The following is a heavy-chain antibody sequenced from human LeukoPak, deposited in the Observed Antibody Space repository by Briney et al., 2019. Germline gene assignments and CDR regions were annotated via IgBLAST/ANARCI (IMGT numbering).Heavy chain of an antibody. V-gene: IGHV4-59*08. CDR1: GGSIGSYY. Sequence: SETLSLTCTVSGGSIGSYYWSWLRQPPGKGLEWIGYIYYSGSTNYNPSLKSRVTISVDTSKNQFSLKLSSVTAADTAVYYCARAYGGSSSVGVSRFDYWGRGPRVTVSP. CDR3: ARAYGGSSSVGVSRFDY. CDR2: IYYSGST. J-gene: IGHJ4*02. D-gene: IGHD1-26*01.